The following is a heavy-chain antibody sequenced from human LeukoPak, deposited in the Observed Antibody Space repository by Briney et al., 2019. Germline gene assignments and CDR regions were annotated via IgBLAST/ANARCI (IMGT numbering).Heavy chain of an antibody. Sequence: PGGSLRLSCAASGFTFSSYGMHWVRQAPGKGLEWVAFIRYDGSNKYYADSVKGRFTISRDNSKNTLYLQMKSLRAEDTAVYYCARGPSGYHKTGGQGTLVTVSS. CDR2: IRYDGSNK. CDR3: ARGPSGYHKT. CDR1: GFTFSSYG. D-gene: IGHD5-12*01. V-gene: IGHV3-30*02. J-gene: IGHJ4*02.